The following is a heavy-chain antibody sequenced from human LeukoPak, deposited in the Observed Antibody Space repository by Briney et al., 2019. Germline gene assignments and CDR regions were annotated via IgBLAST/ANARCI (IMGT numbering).Heavy chain of an antibody. V-gene: IGHV3-23*01. CDR1: GFTFISFA. J-gene: IGHJ6*02. CDR2: IGSDSGGI. CDR3: ARYNGNYYYGMDV. D-gene: IGHD1-26*01. Sequence: GGSLRLSCAASGFTFISFAMVWVRQAPGKGLEWVSVIGSDSGGIQYADSVKGRFTISRDNSKNTLYLQMNGLRAEDTAVYYCARYNGNYYYGMDVWGQGTTVTVSS.